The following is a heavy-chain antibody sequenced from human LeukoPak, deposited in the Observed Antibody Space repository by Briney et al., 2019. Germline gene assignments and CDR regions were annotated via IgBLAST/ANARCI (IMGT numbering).Heavy chain of an antibody. CDR3: ARDHCSGGSCSDY. V-gene: IGHV4-31*03. J-gene: IGHJ4*02. D-gene: IGHD2-15*01. CDR1: GGSISSGGYY. CDR2: IYYSGST. Sequence: SETLSLTCTVSGGSISSGGYYWSWIRQHPGKGLEWIGYIYYSGSTYYNPSLKSRVTISVDTSKNQFSLKLSSVTAADTAVYYCARDHCSGGSCSDYWGQGTLVTVSS.